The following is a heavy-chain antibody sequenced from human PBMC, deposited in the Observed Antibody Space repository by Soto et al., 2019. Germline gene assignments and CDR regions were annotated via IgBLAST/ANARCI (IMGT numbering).Heavy chain of an antibody. D-gene: IGHD3-9*01. Sequence: SETLSLTCTVSGGSISSGGYYWSWIRQHPGKGLERIGYIYHSGTTYYNQSLKSRVTISVDTSKNQFSLKLTSVTAADTAVYYCARKMYYDILTGYGLYYFDYWGQGTLVTVS. CDR3: ARKMYYDILTGYGLYYFDY. J-gene: IGHJ4*02. CDR2: IYHSGTT. CDR1: GGSISSGGYY. V-gene: IGHV4-31*03.